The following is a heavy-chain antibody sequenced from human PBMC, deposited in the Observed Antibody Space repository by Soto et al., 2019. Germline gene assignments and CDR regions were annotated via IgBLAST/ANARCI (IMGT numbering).Heavy chain of an antibody. CDR2: ISSSGSTI. D-gene: IGHD6-13*01. J-gene: IGHJ3*02. V-gene: IGHV3-48*03. Sequence: GGSLRLSCAASGFTFSSYEMNWVRQAPGKGLEWVSYISSSGSTIYYADSVKGRFTISRDNAKNSLYLQMNSLRAEDTAVYYCATQYSSRWDAFDIWGQGTMVTVSS. CDR1: GFTFSSYE. CDR3: ATQYSSRWDAFDI.